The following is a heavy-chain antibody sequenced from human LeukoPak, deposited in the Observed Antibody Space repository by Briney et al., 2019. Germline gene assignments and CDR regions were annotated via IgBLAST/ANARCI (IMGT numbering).Heavy chain of an antibody. J-gene: IGHJ4*02. V-gene: IGHV3-43*01. D-gene: IGHD2-15*01. CDR3: AKGGGSEVVAATPDY. CDR2: ISWDGGST. CDR1: GFTFDDYT. Sequence: GGSLRLSCAASGFTFDDYTMHWVRQAPGKGLEWVSLISWDGGSTYYADSVKGRFTISRDNSKNSLFLQMNSLRTEDTALYYCAKGGGSEVVAATPDYWGQGTLVTVSS.